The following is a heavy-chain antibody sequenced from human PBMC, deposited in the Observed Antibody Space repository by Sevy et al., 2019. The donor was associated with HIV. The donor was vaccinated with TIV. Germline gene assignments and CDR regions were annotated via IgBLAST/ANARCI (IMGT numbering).Heavy chain of an antibody. CDR3: ARGPPDGSYDYFDY. J-gene: IGHJ4*02. CDR2: ISGSSNYI. CDR1: GFTFSSYN. V-gene: IGHV3-21*06. Sequence: GGSLRHSCAASGFTFSSYNMNWVRQAPGKGLEWVSSISGSSNYIYYAESLKGRFFISRDNAKNTLYLQMNSLRADDTAVYYCARGPPDGSYDYFDYWGQGTLVTVSS. D-gene: IGHD1-26*01.